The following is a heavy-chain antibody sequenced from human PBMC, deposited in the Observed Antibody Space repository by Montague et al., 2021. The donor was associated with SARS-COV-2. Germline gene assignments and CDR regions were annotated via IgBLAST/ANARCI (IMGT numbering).Heavy chain of an antibody. D-gene: IGHD3-10*01. CDR2: IDYSGTT. CDR3: ARGMIRGVTTPFDY. CDR1: SGSIISSGCY. V-gene: IGHV4-39*02. Sequence: SETLSLTCSVSSGSIISSGCYWGWIRQPPGKELEWIGNIDYSGTTYYNPCVQSRGTISVDTSKNHLSLRLSSVTAADTAVYFCARGMIRGVTTPFDYWGQGSQVTVSS. J-gene: IGHJ4*02.